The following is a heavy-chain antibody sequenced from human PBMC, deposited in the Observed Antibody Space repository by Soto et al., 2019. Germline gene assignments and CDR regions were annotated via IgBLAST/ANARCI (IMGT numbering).Heavy chain of an antibody. CDR2: IYYSGST. CDR3: AKGGSNWFDP. J-gene: IGHJ5*02. Sequence: PSETLSLTCTVSGGSISSYYWSWIRQPPGKGLEWIGYIYYSGSTNYNPSLKSRVTISVDTSKNQFSLKLSSVTAADTAVYYCAKGGSNWFDPWGQGTLVTVPQ. D-gene: IGHD3-10*01. V-gene: IGHV4-59*01. CDR1: GGSISSYY.